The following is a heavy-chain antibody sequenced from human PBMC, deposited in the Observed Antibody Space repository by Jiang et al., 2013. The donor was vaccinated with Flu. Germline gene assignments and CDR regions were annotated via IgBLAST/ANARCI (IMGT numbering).Heavy chain of an antibody. V-gene: IGHV4-4*02. CDR3: AREDRISRGGGFDA. Sequence: DVSGDSVTNSDWWTWVRQSPGERPGSGNWGNLSHCPRPTTTRPSRVDSTLSVDQSRNQFSLNLTSVTAADTAIYYCAREDRISRGGGFDAWGQGILVIVSS. CDR2: LSHCPRP. D-gene: IGHD2-21*01. CDR1: GDSVTNSDW. J-gene: IGHJ5*02.